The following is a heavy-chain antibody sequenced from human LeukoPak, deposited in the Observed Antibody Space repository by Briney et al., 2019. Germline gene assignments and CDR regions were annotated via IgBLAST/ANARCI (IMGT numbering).Heavy chain of an antibody. CDR3: TRGTLTIAAAGTRSFDY. J-gene: IGHJ4*02. CDR2: IRNKAFGGTT. CDR1: GFTFGDYA. Sequence: GGSLRLSCTASGFTFGDYAMSWFRQAPGKGLEWVGFIRNKAFGGTTEYTASVRDRFTISRDDSKSIAYLQMNSLKTEDTAVYYCTRGTLTIAAAGTRSFDYWGQGTPVTVSS. V-gene: IGHV3-49*01. D-gene: IGHD6-13*01.